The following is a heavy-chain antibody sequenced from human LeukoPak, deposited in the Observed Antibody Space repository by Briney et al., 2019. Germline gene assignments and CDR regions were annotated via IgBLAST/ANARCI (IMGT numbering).Heavy chain of an antibody. J-gene: IGHJ4*02. CDR3: AARKVRGVWFYLDY. CDR2: IYDDNT. D-gene: IGHD3-10*01. Sequence: GVSLRLSCAASGFTVSAYAMAWVRQAPGKGLEWVSTIYDDNTYYADSVKGRFAISTDNSKNTLYLQMNSLRVEDTAVYFCAARKVRGVWFYLDYWGQGTLVTVSS. CDR1: GFTVSAYA. V-gene: IGHV3-23*01.